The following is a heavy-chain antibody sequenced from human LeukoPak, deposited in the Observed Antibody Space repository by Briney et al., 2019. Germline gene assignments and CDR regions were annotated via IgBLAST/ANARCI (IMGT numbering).Heavy chain of an antibody. D-gene: IGHD2-2*01. Sequence: GGSLRLSCAASGFTFSSYGMHWVRQAPGKGLEWVAVISYDGSNKYYADSVKGRFTISRDNSKNTLYLQMNSLRAEDTAVYYCAKDPVPAASINYFDYWGQGTLVTVSS. CDR1: GFTFSSYG. CDR2: ISYDGSNK. CDR3: AKDPVPAASINYFDY. V-gene: IGHV3-30*18. J-gene: IGHJ4*02.